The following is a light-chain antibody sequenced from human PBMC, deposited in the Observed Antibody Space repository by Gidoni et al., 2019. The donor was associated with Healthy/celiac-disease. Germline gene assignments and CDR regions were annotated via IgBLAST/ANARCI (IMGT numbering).Light chain of an antibody. V-gene: IGLV1-47*01. CDR3: AAWDDSLSGV. J-gene: IGLJ3*02. CDR1: SSNIGSNY. Sequence: QSVLTQPPSASGTHGQRVTISCSGSSSNIGSNYVYWYQQLPGTAPKLLIYRNNQRPSGVPVRFSGSKSGTSASLAISGLRSEDEADYYCAAWDDSLSGVFGGGTKLTVL. CDR2: RNN.